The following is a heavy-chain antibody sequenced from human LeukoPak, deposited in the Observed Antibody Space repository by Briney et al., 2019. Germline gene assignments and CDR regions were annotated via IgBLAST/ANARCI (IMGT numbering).Heavy chain of an antibody. CDR1: GFTFSSYA. CDR2: ISGSGGSA. V-gene: IGHV3-23*01. J-gene: IGHJ4*02. D-gene: IGHD4-17*01. CDR3: AKDSKRATVTNFDY. Sequence: GGSLRLSCAASGFTFSSYAMSWVRQAPGKGLEWVSAISGSGGSAYYADSVKGRFTIPRDNSKNTLYLQMNSLRAEDTAVYYCAKDSKRATVTNFDYWGQGTLVTVSS.